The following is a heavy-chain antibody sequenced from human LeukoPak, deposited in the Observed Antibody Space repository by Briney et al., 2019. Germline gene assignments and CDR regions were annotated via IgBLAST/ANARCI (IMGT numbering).Heavy chain of an antibody. D-gene: IGHD3-10*01. Sequence: GGSLTLSCAASGCSVGTNYMTWVRRAPAKGGEWVSSISGNTGSIFYADSVKGRFTFSRDNAKNPLYLQMNSLRAEDTAVYYCARLISYYGSGSYPYWFDPWGQGNLVTVSS. CDR1: GCSVGTNY. V-gene: IGHV3-48*01. CDR2: ISGNTGSI. J-gene: IGHJ5*02. CDR3: ARLISYYGSGSYPYWFDP.